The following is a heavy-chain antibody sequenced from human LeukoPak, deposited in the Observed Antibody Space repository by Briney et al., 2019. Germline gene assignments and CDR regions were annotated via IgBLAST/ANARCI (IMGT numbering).Heavy chain of an antibody. CDR1: GYTFTSYA. D-gene: IGHD2-2*01. J-gene: IGHJ4*02. V-gene: IGHV1-3*01. CDR2: INAGNGNT. Sequence: RASVKVSCKASGYTFTSYAMHWVRQAPGQRLEWMGWINAGNGNTKYSQKFQGRVTITRDTSASTAYMELSSLRSEDTAVYYCAIPSKKDIVVVPHWGQGTLVTVSS. CDR3: AIPSKKDIVVVPH.